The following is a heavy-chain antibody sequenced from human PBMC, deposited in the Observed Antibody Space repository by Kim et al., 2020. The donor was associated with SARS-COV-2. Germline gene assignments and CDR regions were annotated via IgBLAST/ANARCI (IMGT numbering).Heavy chain of an antibody. CDR2: IAPGGSST. Sequence: GGSLRLSCAASGFPFGTFTMTWVRQAPGKGLEWVSGIAPGGSSTYYADSVKGRFTNSRDNSKSTLFLQLNSLRAEDTAVYYCAKDRDTSSWYGSFQSWG. CDR3: AKDRDTSSWYGSFQS. D-gene: IGHD6-13*01. V-gene: IGHV3-23*01. CDR1: GFPFGTFT. J-gene: IGHJ1*01.